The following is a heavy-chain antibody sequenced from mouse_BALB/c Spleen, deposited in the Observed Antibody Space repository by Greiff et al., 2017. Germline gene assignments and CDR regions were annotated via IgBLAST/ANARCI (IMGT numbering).Heavy chain of an antibody. V-gene: IGHV5-6-4*01. CDR2: ISSGGSYT. CDR3: TRDHYDYDFDY. D-gene: IGHD2-4*01. CDR1: GFTFSSYT. Sequence: EVQLVESGGGLVKPGGSLKLSCAASGFTFSSYTMSWVRQTPEKRLEWVATISSGGSYTYYPDSVKGRFTISRDNAKNTLYLQMSSLKSEDTAMYYCTRDHYDYDFDYWGQGTTLTVSS. J-gene: IGHJ2*01.